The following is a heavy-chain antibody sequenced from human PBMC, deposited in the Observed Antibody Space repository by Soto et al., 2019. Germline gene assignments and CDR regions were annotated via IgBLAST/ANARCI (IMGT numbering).Heavy chain of an antibody. V-gene: IGHV5-51*01. D-gene: IGHD3-10*01. J-gene: IGHJ4*01. CDR1: GYSFTTYW. CDR2: IYPGDSDT. Sequence: GESLKISCKGSGYSFTTYWITWVRQMPGKGLEWVGIIYPGDSDTRYSPSFEGHVTISVDKSISTAFLQWNSLKASDNAIYYCARHSTSAPKDYWGQGTLVTVSS. CDR3: ARHSTSAPKDY.